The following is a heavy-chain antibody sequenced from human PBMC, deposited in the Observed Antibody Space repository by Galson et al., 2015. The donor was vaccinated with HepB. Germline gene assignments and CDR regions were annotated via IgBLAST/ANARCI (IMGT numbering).Heavy chain of an antibody. D-gene: IGHD1-26*01. Sequence: SLRLSCAASGFTFSSYAMNWVRQAPGKGLEWVSGFGTTGDGPHYIDSVRGRFSTSRDNSENTLYLQMSSLRAEDTAVYFCARRGIETRGFDSWGQGTLVTVSS. CDR3: ARRGIETRGFDS. CDR1: GFTFSSYA. J-gene: IGHJ4*02. CDR2: FGTTGDGP. V-gene: IGHV3-23*01.